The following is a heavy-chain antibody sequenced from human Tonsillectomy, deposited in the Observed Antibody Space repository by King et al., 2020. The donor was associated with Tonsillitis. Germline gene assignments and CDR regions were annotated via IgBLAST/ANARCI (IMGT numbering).Heavy chain of an antibody. Sequence: VQLVESGGGLVQPGGSLRLSCSASGFTFSNYAMHWVRKATGKGLEYVSAISSNGGSTFYADSVKGRFTISRDNSKNTLYLQMSSLRAEDTAVYYCVKVRWYDDFWSGIYYFDFWGQGTLVTVSS. CDR2: ISSNGGST. CDR3: VKVRWYDDFWSGIYYFDF. D-gene: IGHD3-3*01. J-gene: IGHJ4*02. CDR1: GFTFSNYA. V-gene: IGHV3-64D*06.